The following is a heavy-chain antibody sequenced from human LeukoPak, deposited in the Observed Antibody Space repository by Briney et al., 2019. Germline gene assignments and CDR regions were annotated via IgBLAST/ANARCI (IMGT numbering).Heavy chain of an antibody. Sequence: GGSLRLSCAASGFTFSSYAMSWVRQAPGKGLEWVSAISGSGGSTYYADSVKGRFTISRDNSKNTLYLRMNSLRAEDTAVYYCAKSSFQQLAPLDYWGQGTLVTVSS. D-gene: IGHD6-13*01. CDR2: ISGSGGST. J-gene: IGHJ4*02. V-gene: IGHV3-23*01. CDR3: AKSSFQQLAPLDY. CDR1: GFTFSSYA.